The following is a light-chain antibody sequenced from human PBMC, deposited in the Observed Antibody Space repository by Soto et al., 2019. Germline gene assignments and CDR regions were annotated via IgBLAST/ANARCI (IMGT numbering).Light chain of an antibody. V-gene: IGLV2-8*01. J-gene: IGLJ1*01. CDR2: EVT. Sequence: QSVLAQPPSASASPGQSVTISCTVTSSDVGGYDYVSWYQHHPGKAPKLMIYEVTKRPSGVPDRFSGSKSGNTASLTVSGLLPEDEADYSCASYAGGNQVFGTGTKVTVL. CDR3: ASYAGGNQV. CDR1: SSDVGGYDY.